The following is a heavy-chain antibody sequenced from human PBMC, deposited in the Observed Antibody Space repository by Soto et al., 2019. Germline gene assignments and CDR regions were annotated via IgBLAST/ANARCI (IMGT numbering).Heavy chain of an antibody. CDR2: IVSSSSYT. Sequence: GGSLRLSCAASGFTFGDYYMTWIRQAPGKGLEWVSYIVSSSSYTNYADSVKGRFTISRDNAKNSLYLEMNSLRAEDTAVYYCARLRASTWYMGGYLDYWGLGTLVTVSS. V-gene: IGHV3-11*06. CDR1: GFTFGDYY. D-gene: IGHD6-13*01. CDR3: ARLRASTWYMGGYLDY. J-gene: IGHJ4*02.